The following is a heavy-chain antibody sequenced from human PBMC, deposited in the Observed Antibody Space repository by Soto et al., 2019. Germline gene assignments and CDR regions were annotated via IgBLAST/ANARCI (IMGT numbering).Heavy chain of an antibody. CDR3: ARHGYSYGGGYFDY. V-gene: IGHV3-66*04. CDR2: IYSGGSA. J-gene: IGHJ4*02. Sequence: EVQLVESWGGLVQPGGSLRLSCAASGFTVSSNYMSWVRQAPGKGLEWVSVIYSGGSAYYADSVKGRFTISRDNSKNTLYLQMNSLRAEDTAVYYCARHGYSYGGGYFDYWGQGTLVTVSS. D-gene: IGHD5-18*01. CDR1: GFTVSSNY.